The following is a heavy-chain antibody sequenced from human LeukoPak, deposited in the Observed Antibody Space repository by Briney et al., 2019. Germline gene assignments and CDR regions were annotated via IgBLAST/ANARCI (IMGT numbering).Heavy chain of an antibody. V-gene: IGHV3-23*01. CDR3: AKSVTFGGVIVIPSSFDY. J-gene: IGHJ4*02. Sequence: GGSLRLSCAASGFIFSSYAMNWVRQAPGKGLEWVSAISGSGGSTYYADSVKGRFTISRDNSKNTLYLQMNSLRAEDTAVYYCAKSVTFGGVIVIPSSFDYWGQGTLVTVSS. CDR1: GFIFSSYA. CDR2: ISGSGGST. D-gene: IGHD3-16*02.